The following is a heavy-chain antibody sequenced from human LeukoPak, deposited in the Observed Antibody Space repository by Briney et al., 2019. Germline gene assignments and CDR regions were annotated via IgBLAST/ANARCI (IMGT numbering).Heavy chain of an antibody. V-gene: IGHV3-30*18. J-gene: IGHJ4*02. Sequence: GRSLRLSCAASGFTFSSYGMHWVRQAPGKGLEWVAVISYDGSNKYYADSVKGRFTISRDNSKNTLYLQMNSLRAEDTAVYYCAKEPYDYYDRSGYYPDYWGQGTLVTVSS. CDR2: ISYDGSNK. CDR1: GFTFSSYG. CDR3: AKEPYDYYDRSGYYPDY. D-gene: IGHD3-22*01.